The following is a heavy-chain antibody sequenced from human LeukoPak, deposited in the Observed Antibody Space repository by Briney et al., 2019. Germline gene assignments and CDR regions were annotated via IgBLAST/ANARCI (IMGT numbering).Heavy chain of an antibody. Sequence: SVKVSCKSAGYTFNAYYMHWVRQPPGQGLEWMGCINPNSGGSNYAQKVQGRVTMTSDTSINTAYMDLSRLISADTAVYYCAGDAYNSRRSFDYWGQGTLVTVSS. J-gene: IGHJ4*02. CDR1: GYTFNAYY. D-gene: IGHD5-24*01. V-gene: IGHV1-2*02. CDR2: INPNSGGS. CDR3: AGDAYNSRRSFDY.